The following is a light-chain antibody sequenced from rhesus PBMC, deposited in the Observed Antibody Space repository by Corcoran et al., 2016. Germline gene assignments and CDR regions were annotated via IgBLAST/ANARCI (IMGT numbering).Light chain of an antibody. V-gene: IGKV3S9*01. Sequence: EIVMTQSPATLSLSPGERATLSCRASQSVSRYVAWYQQKPEQAPRLLIFAASSRATGIPDRFSGIGSGTDVTLTISSLEPEDFAVYYCQHYSKWPYSFGQGTKVEIK. CDR2: AAS. CDR1: QSVSRY. CDR3: QHYSKWPYS. J-gene: IGKJ2*01.